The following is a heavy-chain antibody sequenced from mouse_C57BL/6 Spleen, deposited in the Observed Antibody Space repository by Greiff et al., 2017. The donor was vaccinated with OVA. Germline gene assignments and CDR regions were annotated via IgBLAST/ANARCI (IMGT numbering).Heavy chain of an antibody. D-gene: IGHD2-4*01. V-gene: IGHV1-64*01. CDR1: GYTFTSYW. CDR2: IHPNSGST. CDR3: ARSNYDYASWFAY. J-gene: IGHJ3*01. Sequence: QVQLKQPGAELVKPGASVKLSCKASGYTFTSYWMHWVKQRPGQGLEWIGMIHPNSGSTNYNEKFKSKATLTVDKSSSTAYMQLSSLTSEDSAVYYCARSNYDYASWFAYWGQGTLVTVSA.